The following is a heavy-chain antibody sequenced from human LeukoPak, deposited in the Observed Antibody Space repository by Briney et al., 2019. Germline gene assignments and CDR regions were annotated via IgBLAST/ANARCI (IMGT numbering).Heavy chain of an antibody. J-gene: IGHJ4*02. V-gene: IGHV3-7*05. D-gene: IGHD6-13*01. CDR3: VRGVGVSRFNYLDS. CDR1: GFTFSSYW. CDR2: INQDGSAK. Sequence: PGGSLRLSCAASGFTFSSYWVTWVRQAPGKGLEWVANINQDGSAKYFVDSVKGRFTISRDNGKNSMYMQMNSLRAEDTAVYYCVRGVGVSRFNYLDSWGQGTLVIVSS.